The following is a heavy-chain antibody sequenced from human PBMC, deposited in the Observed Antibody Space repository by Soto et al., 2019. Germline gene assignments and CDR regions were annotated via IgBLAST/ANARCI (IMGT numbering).Heavy chain of an antibody. Sequence: PGESLKISCKGSGYTFTNYWIGWVRQMPGKGLEWMGIIYPGDSDTKYNPSFQGQVTISADKSITTTYLRWTSLKASDTAIYYCAASTFYYGMAVWGQGTTVTVSS. J-gene: IGHJ6*02. V-gene: IGHV5-51*01. CDR3: AASTFYYGMAV. CDR1: GYTFTNYW. CDR2: IYPGDSDT.